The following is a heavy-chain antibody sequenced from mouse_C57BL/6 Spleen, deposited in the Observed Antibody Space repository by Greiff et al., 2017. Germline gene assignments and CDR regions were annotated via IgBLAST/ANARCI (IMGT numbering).Heavy chain of an antibody. Sequence: VQVVESGAELVRPGASVTLSCKASGYTFTDYEMHWVRQTPVHGLEWIGAVDPETGGTAYNQKFKGKAILTADKSSSTAYMELRSLTSEDSAGYYCTREGVLYYSNYGTMDYWGQGTSVTVSS. V-gene: IGHV1-15*01. CDR1: GYTFTDYE. J-gene: IGHJ4*01. CDR2: VDPETGGT. CDR3: TREGVLYYSNYGTMDY. D-gene: IGHD2-5*01.